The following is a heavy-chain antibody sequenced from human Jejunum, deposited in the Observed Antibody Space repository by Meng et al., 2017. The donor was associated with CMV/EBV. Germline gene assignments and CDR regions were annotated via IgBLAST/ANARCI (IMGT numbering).Heavy chain of an antibody. CDR1: GFTPSSYN. J-gene: IGHJ5*02. D-gene: IGHD3-3*01. CDR3: ARSYDFWSGRPWFDP. CDR2: ISSANTYI. V-gene: IGHV3-21*06. Sequence: SGFTPSSYNLTWIRQAPGKGLEWVASISSANTYIYYADSVRGRFTISRDRDKNSLFLQMSSLRVEDTAVYYCARSYDFWSGRPWFDPWGQGTLVTVSS.